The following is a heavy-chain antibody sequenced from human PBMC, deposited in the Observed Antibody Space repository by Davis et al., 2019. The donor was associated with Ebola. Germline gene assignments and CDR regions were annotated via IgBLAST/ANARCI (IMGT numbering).Heavy chain of an antibody. Sequence: ASVKVSCKASGYTFTGYNMHLVRQAPGQGLEWMGRIISNSGGTNYAQKFQGRVTMTRDTSISTAYMELSSLRSDDTAVYYCARGHNFGFEFWGQGALVTVSS. J-gene: IGHJ4*02. CDR2: IISNSGGT. D-gene: IGHD1-1*01. CDR3: ARGHNFGFEF. CDR1: GYTFTGYN. V-gene: IGHV1-2*06.